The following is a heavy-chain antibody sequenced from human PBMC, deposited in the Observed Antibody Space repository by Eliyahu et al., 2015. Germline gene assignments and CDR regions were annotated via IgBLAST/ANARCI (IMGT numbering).Heavy chain of an antibody. CDR2: IDWDDDK. D-gene: IGHD4-17*01. Sequence: QVTLRESGPALVKPTQTLTLTCTFSGFSLSTSGMCXSWIRQPPGKALEWLARIDWDDDKYYSTSLKTRLTISKDTSKNQVVLTMTNMDPVDTATYYCARLTEEEDYGERRDAFDIWGQGTMVTVSS. V-gene: IGHV2-70*15. J-gene: IGHJ3*02. CDR3: ARLTEEEDYGERRDAFDI. CDR1: GFSLSTSGMC.